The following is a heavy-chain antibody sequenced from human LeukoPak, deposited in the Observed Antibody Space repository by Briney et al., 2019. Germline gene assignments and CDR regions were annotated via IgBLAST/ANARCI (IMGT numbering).Heavy chain of an antibody. D-gene: IGHD3-10*01. CDR1: GFTFSSYG. CDR3: AKDRRLLNYYGSGIQGY. J-gene: IGHJ4*02. V-gene: IGHV3-23*01. CDR2: IGGSGGST. Sequence: GGSLRLSCAASGFTFSSYGMSWVRQAPGKGLEWVSAIGGSGGSTYYADSVKGRFTISRDNSKNTLYLQMNSLRAEDTAVYYCAKDRRLLNYYGSGIQGYWGQGTLVTVSS.